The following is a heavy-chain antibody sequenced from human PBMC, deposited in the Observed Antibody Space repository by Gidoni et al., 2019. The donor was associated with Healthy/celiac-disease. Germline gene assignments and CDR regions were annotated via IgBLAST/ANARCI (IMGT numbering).Heavy chain of an antibody. CDR3: ARGRGYSGYDRRFDP. J-gene: IGHJ5*02. Sequence: EVQLVESGGGLVQPGGSLRLPCAASGFTFSSYDMHWVRQATGKGLEWVSAIGTAGDTYYPGSVKGRFTISRENAKNSLYLQMNSLRAGDTAVYYCARGRGYSGYDRRFDPWGQGTLVTVSS. V-gene: IGHV3-13*04. CDR2: IGTAGDT. D-gene: IGHD5-12*01. CDR1: GFTFSSYD.